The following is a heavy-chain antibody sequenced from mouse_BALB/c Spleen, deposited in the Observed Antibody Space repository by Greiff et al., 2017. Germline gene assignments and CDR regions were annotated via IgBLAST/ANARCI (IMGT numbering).Heavy chain of an antibody. CDR3: ARASMITTSWFAY. CDR1: GFTFSDYG. CDR2: ISNLAYSI. D-gene: IGHD2-4*01. J-gene: IGHJ3*01. Sequence: EVKLMESGGGLVQPGGSRKLSCAASGFTFSDYGMAWVRQAPGKGPEWVAFISNLAYSIYYADTVTGRFTISRENAKNTLYLEMSSLRSEDTAMYYCARASMITTSWFAYWGQGTLVTVSA. V-gene: IGHV5-15*02.